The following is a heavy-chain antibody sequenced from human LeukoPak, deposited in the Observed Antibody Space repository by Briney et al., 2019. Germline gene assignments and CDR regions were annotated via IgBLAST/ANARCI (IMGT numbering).Heavy chain of an antibody. D-gene: IGHD6-19*01. Sequence: EASVKVSCKASGGTFSSYAISWVRQAPGQGLEWMGWISTYNGNTNYAQKVQGRVTMTTDTSTSTAYMELRSLRSDDTAVYYCARDYSSGWPNFDHWGQGTLVTVSS. J-gene: IGHJ4*02. CDR1: GGTFSSYA. V-gene: IGHV1-18*01. CDR3: ARDYSSGWPNFDH. CDR2: ISTYNGNT.